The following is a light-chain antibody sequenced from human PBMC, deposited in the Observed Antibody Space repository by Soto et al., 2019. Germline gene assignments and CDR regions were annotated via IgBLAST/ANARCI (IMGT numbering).Light chain of an antibody. J-gene: IGKJ1*01. CDR3: QQYGSSGT. CDR2: GAF. CDR1: QSVSSN. Sequence: EIVMTQSPVTLSVSPGERATLSCRASQSVSSNLAWYQQKPGQAPSLLIYGAFTRATGIPARFSGSGSGTDFTLTITRLEPEDFAVYYCQQYGSSGTFGQGTKVDIK. V-gene: IGKV3-15*01.